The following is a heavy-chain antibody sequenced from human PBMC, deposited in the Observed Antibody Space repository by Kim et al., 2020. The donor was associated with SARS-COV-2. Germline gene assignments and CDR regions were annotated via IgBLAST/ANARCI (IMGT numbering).Heavy chain of an antibody. CDR1: GFTFSSYW. Sequence: GGSLRLSCAASGFTFSSYWMSWVRQAPGKGLEWVANINQDGSEKYHADSVKGRFTISRDNAKNSLFLQMNSLRAEDTAVYYCATEGTVTASWGQGTLVTVSS. CDR2: INQDGSEK. CDR3: ATEGTVTAS. V-gene: IGHV3-7*01. D-gene: IGHD2-21*02. J-gene: IGHJ4*02.